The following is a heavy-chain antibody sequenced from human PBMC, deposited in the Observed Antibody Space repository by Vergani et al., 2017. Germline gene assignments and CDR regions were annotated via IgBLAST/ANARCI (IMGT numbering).Heavy chain of an antibody. CDR2: ISGSGGFT. CDR3: ARAGFCTRTTCNSYLPFDY. J-gene: IGHJ4*02. Sequence: EVQLLESGGNLVQPGGSLRLSCAASGFTFTNFAMTWVRQAPGEGLEWVSGISGSGGFTYYADYVKGRFTISRDNSKNTMFLQMNNLRAEDTAVYYCARAGFCTRTTCNSYLPFDYWGQGALVTVSS. CDR1: GFTFTNFA. V-gene: IGHV3-23*01. D-gene: IGHD2-2*01.